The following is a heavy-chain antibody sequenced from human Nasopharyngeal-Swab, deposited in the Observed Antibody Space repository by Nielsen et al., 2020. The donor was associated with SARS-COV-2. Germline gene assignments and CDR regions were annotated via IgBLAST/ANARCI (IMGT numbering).Heavy chain of an antibody. V-gene: IGHV3-21*01. CDR3: ARETPLPRSWYLLGSYYYGMDV. CDR1: GFTFSSYS. D-gene: IGHD6-13*01. J-gene: IGHJ6*02. Sequence: GESLKISCAASGFTFSSYSMNWVRQAPGKGLEWVSSISSSSSYIYYADSVKGRFTISRDNAKNSLYLQMNSLGAEDTAVYYCARETPLPRSWYLLGSYYYGMDVWGQGTTVTVSS. CDR2: ISSSSSYI.